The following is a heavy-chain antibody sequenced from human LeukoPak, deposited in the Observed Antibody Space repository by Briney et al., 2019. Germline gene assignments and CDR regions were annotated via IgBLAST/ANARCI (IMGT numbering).Heavy chain of an antibody. Sequence: GGSLRLSCVASGFSFRKYSMSWARQAPGQGLEWVSSITGREGNTYAADSVKGRCTILRDSSEDTLDLQMDSLRAEDTAIYYCAKAIHYLDRWDAFDGWGRGTMVIVSS. V-gene: IGHV3-23*01. CDR1: GFSFRKYS. CDR3: AKAIHYLDRWDAFDG. J-gene: IGHJ3*01. D-gene: IGHD2-2*03. CDR2: ITGREGNT.